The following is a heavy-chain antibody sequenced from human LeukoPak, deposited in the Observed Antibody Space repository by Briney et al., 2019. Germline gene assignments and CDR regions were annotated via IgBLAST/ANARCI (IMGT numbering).Heavy chain of an antibody. D-gene: IGHD3-16*01. V-gene: IGHV4-39*07. J-gene: IGHJ6*03. CDR3: ARESGGTFYYYYYYMDV. Sequence: SETLSLTCAVSGVSISGSYYYWGWIRQPPGKGLEWIGNIYYSGSTYYNASLKSRVTISVDTSKNQFSLKLSSVTAADTAVYYCARESGGTFYYYYYYMDVWGKGTTVTVSS. CDR2: IYYSGST. CDR1: GVSISGSYYY.